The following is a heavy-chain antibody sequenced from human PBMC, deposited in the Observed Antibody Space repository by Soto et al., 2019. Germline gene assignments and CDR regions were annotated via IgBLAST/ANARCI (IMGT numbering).Heavy chain of an antibody. V-gene: IGHV2-26*01. CDR3: ARISNWNDFDY. D-gene: IGHD1-20*01. Sequence: SGPTLVHPTDTLTQTCTVSGFSLSNANMGVSWIRQPPGKALEWLAHIFSNDEKSYSTSLKSRLTISKDTSKSQVVLTMTNMDPVDTATYYCARISNWNDFDYWGQGTLVTVSS. J-gene: IGHJ4*02. CDR1: GFSLSNANMG. CDR2: IFSNDEK.